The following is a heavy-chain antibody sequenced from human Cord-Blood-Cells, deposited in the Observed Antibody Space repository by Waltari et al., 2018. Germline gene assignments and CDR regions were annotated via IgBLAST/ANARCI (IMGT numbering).Heavy chain of an antibody. CDR3: ARGGGDIVVVPAANSYNWFDP. CDR1: GGSISSSSYY. D-gene: IGHD2-2*01. CDR2: IYYSGST. Sequence: QLQLQESGPGLVTPSETLSLTCTVPGGSISSSSYYWGWIRQPPGKGLEWIGSIYYSGSTYDNPSLKSRVTISVDTSKNQFSLKLSSVTAADTAVYYCARGGGDIVVVPAANSYNWFDPWGQGTLVTVSS. J-gene: IGHJ5*02. V-gene: IGHV4-39*01.